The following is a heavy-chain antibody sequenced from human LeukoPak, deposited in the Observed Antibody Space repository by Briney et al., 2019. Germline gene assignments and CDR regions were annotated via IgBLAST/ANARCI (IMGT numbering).Heavy chain of an antibody. V-gene: IGHV1-69*13. CDR3: AIKQAVIIGRFDP. D-gene: IGHD3-3*01. CDR1: GGSFSSEA. CDR2: IIPIFGTA. Sequence: SVKVSCKXFGGSFSSEAISWVRQAPGQGLEWMGGIIPIFGTANYAQKFQGRVTITADESTSTAYMELSSLRSEDTAVYYCAIKQAVIIGRFDPWGQGTLVTVSS. J-gene: IGHJ5*02.